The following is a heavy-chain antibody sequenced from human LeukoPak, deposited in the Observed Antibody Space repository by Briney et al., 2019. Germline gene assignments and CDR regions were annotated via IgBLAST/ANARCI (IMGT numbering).Heavy chain of an antibody. CDR1: GYTFTSYG. Sequence: ASVKVSCKASGYTFTSYGISWVRQAPGQGLEWMGWISAYNGNTKYAQKLQGRVTMTTDTSTSTAYMELRSLRSDDTAVYYCARWLGVDPNYGSGTFDYWGQGTLVTVSS. J-gene: IGHJ4*02. V-gene: IGHV1-18*01. CDR2: ISAYNGNT. CDR3: ARWLGVDPNYGSGTFDY. D-gene: IGHD3-10*01.